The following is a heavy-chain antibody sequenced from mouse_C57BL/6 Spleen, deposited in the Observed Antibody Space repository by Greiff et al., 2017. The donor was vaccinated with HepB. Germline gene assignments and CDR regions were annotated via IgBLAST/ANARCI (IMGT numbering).Heavy chain of an antibody. CDR2: ISDGGSYT. V-gene: IGHV5-4*03. CDR3: ARGRGYYGSSYVPYFDV. CDR1: GFTFSSYA. D-gene: IGHD1-1*01. J-gene: IGHJ1*03. Sequence: EVKVVESGGGLVKPGGSLKLSCAASGFTFSSYAMSWVRQTPEKRLEWVATISDGGSYTYYPDNVKGRFTISRDNAKNNLYLQMSHLKSEDTAMYYVARGRGYYGSSYVPYFDVWGTGTTVTVSS.